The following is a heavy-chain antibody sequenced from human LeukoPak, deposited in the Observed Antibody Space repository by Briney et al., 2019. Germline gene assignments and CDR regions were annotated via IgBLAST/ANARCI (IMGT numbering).Heavy chain of an antibody. D-gene: IGHD3/OR15-3a*01. CDR2: IYYSGST. Sequence: SETLSLTCSVSGGSISSSIYYWGWLRQPPGKGLEWIGIIYYSGSTYYNPSLKSRVTISVDTSKNQFSLKLTSVTAADTAVYYCARQTGSGLFILPGGQGTLVTVSS. V-gene: IGHV4-39*01. J-gene: IGHJ4*02. CDR3: ARQTGSGLFILP. CDR1: GGSISSSIYY.